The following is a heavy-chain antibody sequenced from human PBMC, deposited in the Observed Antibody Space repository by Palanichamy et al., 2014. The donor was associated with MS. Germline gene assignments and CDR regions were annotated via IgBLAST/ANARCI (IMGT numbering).Heavy chain of an antibody. D-gene: IGHD2-2*01. CDR1: GYSFASFA. CDR2: IRPFNGHV. V-gene: IGHV1-18*01. CDR3: ARDSVAVPAPNGPEVSFDP. Sequence: QVQLVQSGAEMKKPGASVKVSCKASGYSFASFAINWVRQAPGQGLEWMGWIRPFNGHVIYARKFQDRVTMTTDTSTSTAYLELRSLKSDDSAVYYCARDSVAVPAPNGPEVSFDPWGPGTLVIVSS. J-gene: IGHJ5*02.